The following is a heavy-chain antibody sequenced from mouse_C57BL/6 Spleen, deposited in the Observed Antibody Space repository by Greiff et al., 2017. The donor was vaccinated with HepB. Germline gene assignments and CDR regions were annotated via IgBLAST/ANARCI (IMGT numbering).Heavy chain of an antibody. V-gene: IGHV5-4*01. J-gene: IGHJ3*01. Sequence: EVQLVESGGGLVKPGGSLKLSCAASGFTFSSYAMSWVRQTPEKRLEWVATISDGGSYTYYPDNVKGRFTISRDNAKNNLYLQMSHLKSEDTAMYYCARERESYDYLAWFAYWGQGTLVTVSA. CDR2: ISDGGSYT. CDR1: GFTFSSYA. CDR3: ARERESYDYLAWFAY. D-gene: IGHD2-4*01.